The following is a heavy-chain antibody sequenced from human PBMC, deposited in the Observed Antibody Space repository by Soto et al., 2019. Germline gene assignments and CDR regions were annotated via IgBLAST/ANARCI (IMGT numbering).Heavy chain of an antibody. Sequence: EVQLVESGGGWVQPGRSVRLSCAASGFTFDDYAMHWVRQAPGKGLEWVSGITWNSRNRAYADSVKGRFTISRDNAKNSVYLQMDSLRAEDTAVYYCAKGLTLVVGVICSGFDPWGQGTLVTVSA. V-gene: IGHV3-9*01. J-gene: IGHJ5*02. CDR2: ITWNSRNR. CDR3: AKGLTLVVGVICSGFDP. CDR1: GFTFDDYA. D-gene: IGHD3-10*01.